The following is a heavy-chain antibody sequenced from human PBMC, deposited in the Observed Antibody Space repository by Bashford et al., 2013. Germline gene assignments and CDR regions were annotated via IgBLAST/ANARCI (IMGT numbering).Heavy chain of an antibody. D-gene: IGHD3-3*01. V-gene: IGHV1-46*01. J-gene: IGHJ4*02. Sequence: WVRQAPGQGLESLGFIDPGSDGTAYAQNFQGRVTMTTDASTSTVYMDLTSLTSDDTAVYYCTRIIGHHSSGDLTGFWSGFGDNWGQGNPGHRLL. CDR3: TRIIGHHSSGDLTGFWSGFGDN. CDR2: IDPGSDGT.